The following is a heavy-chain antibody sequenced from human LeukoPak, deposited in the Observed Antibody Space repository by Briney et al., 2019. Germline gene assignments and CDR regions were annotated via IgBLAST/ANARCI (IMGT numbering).Heavy chain of an antibody. D-gene: IGHD1-26*01. J-gene: IGHJ4*02. V-gene: IGHV1-18*04. CDR3: ASPDPNSGTYNDFSH. Sequence: ASVKVSCKASGYTFTSYYMHWVRQAPGQGLEWMGWISAYNGNTNYAQKLQGRVTMTTDTSTSTAYMELRSLRSDDTAVYYCASPDPNSGTYNDFSHWGQGTLVTVSS. CDR1: GYTFTSYY. CDR2: ISAYNGNT.